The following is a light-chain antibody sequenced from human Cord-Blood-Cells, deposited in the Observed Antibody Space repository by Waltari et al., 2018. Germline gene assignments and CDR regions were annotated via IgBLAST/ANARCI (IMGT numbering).Light chain of an antibody. Sequence: QLVLTQSPSASASLGASVKLTCTLSSGHSSYAIAWHQQQPGRGPRYLRKLNSDGSHSKGDGIPDRFSGSSSGAERYLTISSLQSEDEADYYCQTWGTGIRVFGGGTKLTVL. CDR1: SGHSSYA. J-gene: IGLJ3*02. CDR2: LNSDGSH. CDR3: QTWGTGIRV. V-gene: IGLV4-69*01.